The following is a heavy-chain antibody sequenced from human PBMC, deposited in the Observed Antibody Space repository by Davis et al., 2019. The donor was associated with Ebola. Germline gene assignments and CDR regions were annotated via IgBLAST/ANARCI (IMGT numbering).Heavy chain of an antibody. J-gene: IGHJ3*02. Sequence: SETLSLTCTVSGGSVSSGSYYWSWIRQPPGKGLEWIGYIYYSGSTYYNPSLKSRVTISVDTSKNQFSLKLSSVTAADTAVYYCARSAGHFWSGYTDAFDIWGQGTMVTVSS. CDR2: IYYSGST. D-gene: IGHD3-3*02. CDR1: GGSVSSGSYY. CDR3: ARSAGHFWSGYTDAFDI. V-gene: IGHV4-61*01.